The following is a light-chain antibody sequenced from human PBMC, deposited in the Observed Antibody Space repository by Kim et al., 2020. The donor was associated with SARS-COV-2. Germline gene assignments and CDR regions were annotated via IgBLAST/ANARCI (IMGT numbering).Light chain of an antibody. J-gene: IGLJ2*01. CDR1: RGNSNGA. V-gene: IGLV4-69*01. CDR3: QTWGTGIPV. CDR2: INSDGSH. Sequence: TGKHTCTLSRGNSNGAIAWHQQQHEKGPRYLMNINSDGSHSKGNAIPDRFSGSSSGAARYLTISSLQSEDEADYYCQTWGTGIPVFGGGTQLTVL.